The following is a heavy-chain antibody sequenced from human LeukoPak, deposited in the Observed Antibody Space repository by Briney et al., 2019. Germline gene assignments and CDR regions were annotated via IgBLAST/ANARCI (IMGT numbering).Heavy chain of an antibody. CDR1: GVSISSYW. CDR2: IYYSGTT. CDR3: ARGSIEAAGIFDY. Sequence: SETLSLTCTVSGVSISSYWWSWIRQPPGKGLDWIGYIYYSGTTNYNPSLKSRVTISVDTSKNQFSLKLSSVTAADTAVYYCARGSIEAAGIFDYWGQGTLVTVSS. J-gene: IGHJ4*02. D-gene: IGHD6-13*01. V-gene: IGHV4-59*01.